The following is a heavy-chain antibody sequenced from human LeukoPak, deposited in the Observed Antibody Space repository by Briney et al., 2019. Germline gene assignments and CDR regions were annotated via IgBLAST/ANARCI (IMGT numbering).Heavy chain of an antibody. CDR2: IYTTGST. CDR1: GGSISSYY. Sequence: SETLSLTCTVSGGSISSYYWSWIRQPPGKGLEWIGYIYTTGSTHHNPSLKSRVTMSLDGSKNQFSLRLTYVTAADTAVFYCARHRAEMATITDDAFDMWGRGTMVTVSS. V-gene: IGHV4-4*09. D-gene: IGHD5-24*01. J-gene: IGHJ3*02. CDR3: ARHRAEMATITDDAFDM.